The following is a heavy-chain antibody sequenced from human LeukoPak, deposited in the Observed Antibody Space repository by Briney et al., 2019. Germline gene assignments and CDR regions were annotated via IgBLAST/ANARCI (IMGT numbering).Heavy chain of an antibody. CDR3: ARETGRDGYKYFDY. CDR1: GYAFTGYY. D-gene: IGHD5-24*01. Sequence: ASVKVSCKASGYAFTGYYIHWVRQAPGQGLEWMGWVNPNSGGTNYAQKFQDRVTMTRDTSISTAYMELCRLRSDDTAVYYRARETGRDGYKYFDYWGQGTLVTVSS. J-gene: IGHJ4*02. V-gene: IGHV1-2*02. CDR2: VNPNSGGT.